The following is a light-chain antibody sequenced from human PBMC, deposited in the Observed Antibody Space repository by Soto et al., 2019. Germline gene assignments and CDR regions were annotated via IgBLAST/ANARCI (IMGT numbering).Light chain of an antibody. CDR2: AAS. V-gene: IGKV1-27*01. Sequence: DIQMTQAPSSLSASVGDRVTITCRASQGISNYLAWYQQKPGKVPKLLIYAASTLQSGVPSRFSGSGSGTDLTLTISSLQTEDVANYYCQQYYSYPPWTFGQGTKVDIK. J-gene: IGKJ1*01. CDR3: QQYYSYPPWT. CDR1: QGISNY.